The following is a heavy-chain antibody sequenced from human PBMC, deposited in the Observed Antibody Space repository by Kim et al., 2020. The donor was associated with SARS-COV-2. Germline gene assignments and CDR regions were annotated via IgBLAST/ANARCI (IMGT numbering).Heavy chain of an antibody. Sequence: GGSLRLSCAASGFTFSSYGMHWVRQAPGKGLEWVAVISYDGSNKYYADSVKGRFTISRDNSKNTLYLQMNSLRAEDTAVYYCAKELPPGYSSGWSYYYYGMAVCGQGTTVTVSS. D-gene: IGHD6-19*01. CDR1: GFTFSSYG. CDR2: ISYDGSNK. J-gene: IGHJ6*02. CDR3: AKELPPGYSSGWSYYYYGMAV. V-gene: IGHV3-30*18.